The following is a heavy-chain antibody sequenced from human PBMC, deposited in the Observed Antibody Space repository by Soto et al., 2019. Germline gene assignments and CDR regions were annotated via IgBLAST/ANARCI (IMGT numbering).Heavy chain of an antibody. CDR2: FSLYQGNT. D-gene: IGHD3-16*01. V-gene: IGHV1-18*01. CDR3: ARDLGGGEDI. CDR1: AFTANSHG. Sequence: QIQLVQSGPEVKKPGASVKVSCKASAFTANSHGISWVRQAPGQGLEWMRWFSLYQGNTKYAQNVQGRVTLTIDRSTTTAYMELTSLKSDDTAMYYCARDLGGGEDIWGQGTMVTVSS. J-gene: IGHJ3*02.